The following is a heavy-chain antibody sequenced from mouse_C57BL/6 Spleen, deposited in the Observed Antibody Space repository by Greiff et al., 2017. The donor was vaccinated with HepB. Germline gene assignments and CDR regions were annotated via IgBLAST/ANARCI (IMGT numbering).Heavy chain of an antibody. J-gene: IGHJ4*01. CDR1: GYTFTSYW. CDR3: TSSYCNYVSYYAMDY. Sequence: VQLQQSGTVLARPGASVKMSCKTSGYTFTSYWMHWVKQRPGQGLEWIGAIYPGNSDTSYNQKFKGKAKLTAVTSASTAYMELSSLTNEDSAVYYCTSSYCNYVSYYAMDYWGQGTSVTVSS. D-gene: IGHD2-10*02. CDR2: IYPGNSDT. V-gene: IGHV1-5*01.